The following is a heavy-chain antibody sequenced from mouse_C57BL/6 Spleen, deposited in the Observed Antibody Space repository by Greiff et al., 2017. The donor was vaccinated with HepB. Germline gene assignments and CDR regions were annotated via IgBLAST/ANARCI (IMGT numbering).Heavy chain of an antibody. Sequence: QVQLKQPGAELVRPGSSVKLSCKASGYTFTSYWMHWVKQRPIQGLEWIGNIDPSDSETHYNQKFKDKATLTVDKSSSTAYMQLSSLTSEDSAVYYCARLGGYYVFDYWGQGTTLTVSS. V-gene: IGHV1-52*01. CDR2: IDPSDSET. CDR1: GYTFTSYW. J-gene: IGHJ2*01. CDR3: ARLGGYYVFDY. D-gene: IGHD2-3*01.